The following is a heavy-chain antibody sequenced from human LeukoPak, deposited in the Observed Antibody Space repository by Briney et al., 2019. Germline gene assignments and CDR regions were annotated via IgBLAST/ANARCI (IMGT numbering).Heavy chain of an antibody. CDR1: GGSISSSSYF. J-gene: IGHJ6*03. CDR3: ARRYYYMDV. Sequence: SSETLSLTCTVSGGSISSSSYFWGWIRQPPGKGLEWIGSIYYSGSTYYNPSLNSRVTISVDTSKRQFSLKLSAVTAADTAVYYCARRYYYMDVWGKGTTVTVSS. V-gene: IGHV4-39*07. CDR2: IYYSGST.